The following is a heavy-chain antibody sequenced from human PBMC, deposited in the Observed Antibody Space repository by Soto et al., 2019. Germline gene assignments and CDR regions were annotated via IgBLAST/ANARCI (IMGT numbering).Heavy chain of an antibody. CDR3: ARGVNDAFDI. J-gene: IGHJ3*02. CDR1: GFPFSSFY. Sequence: EVQLVESGGGLVKPGGSLRLSCAASGFPFSSFYMNWVRQAPGKGLEWVSSISSLSTYVFYADSVKGRFTISRDDAKDSLLLQMYSLRAEDTAVYYCARGVNDAFDIWGQGTMVTVSP. CDR2: ISSLSTYV. V-gene: IGHV3-21*01.